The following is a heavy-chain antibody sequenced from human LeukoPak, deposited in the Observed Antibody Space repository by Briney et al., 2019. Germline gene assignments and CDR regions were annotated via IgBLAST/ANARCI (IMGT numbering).Heavy chain of an antibody. CDR1: GGSIGSGDYY. Sequence: PSQTLSLTCTVSGGSIGSGDYYWGWIRQPPGTGLEWLGYIYYSGSTYYNPSLKSRVTISVDTSRNQFSLKLSSVTAADTAVYYCASGYSYGYPYGMDVWGQGTTVTVSS. CDR3: ASGYSYGYPYGMDV. CDR2: IYYSGST. D-gene: IGHD5-18*01. V-gene: IGHV4-30-4*01. J-gene: IGHJ6*02.